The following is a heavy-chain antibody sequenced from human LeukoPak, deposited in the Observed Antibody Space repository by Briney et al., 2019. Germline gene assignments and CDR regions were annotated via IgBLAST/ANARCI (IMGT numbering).Heavy chain of an antibody. D-gene: IGHD2-2*01. CDR2: ISSNGGST. CDR1: GFTFSTYA. V-gene: IGHV3-64*01. J-gene: IGHJ4*02. Sequence: GGSLRLSCAASGFTFSTYAMHWVRQAPGKGPEYVSAISSNGGSTYYANSVKGRFTISRDNSKNTLYLQMGSLRAEDMSVYYCARGYCSSTSCYYDSWGQGTLVTVSS. CDR3: ARGYCSSTSCYYDS.